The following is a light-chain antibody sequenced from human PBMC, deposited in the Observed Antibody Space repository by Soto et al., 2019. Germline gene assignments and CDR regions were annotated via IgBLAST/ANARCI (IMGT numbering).Light chain of an antibody. J-gene: IGLJ2*01. CDR2: EVS. V-gene: IGLV2-18*02. CDR1: SSDVGGFNR. Sequence: QSVLTQPPSVSGSPGQSVTISCTGTSSDVGGFNRVSWYQQPPGTAPNLMIYEVSNRPSRVPARFSGSKSGNTASLTISGLQAEDEANYFCSSFTSSRTPHVVFGGGTKLTVL. CDR3: SSFTSSRTPHVV.